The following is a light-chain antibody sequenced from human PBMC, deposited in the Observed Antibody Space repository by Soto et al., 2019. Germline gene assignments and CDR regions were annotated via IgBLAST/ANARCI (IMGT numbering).Light chain of an antibody. V-gene: IGLV2-14*03. CDR1: SSDVGAYDF. J-gene: IGLJ1*01. CDR2: EVS. Sequence: VLAQPASVSGSPGQSITISCTGTSSDVGAYDFVSWYQQHPDKAPKLMIYEVSNRPSGVSYRFSGSKSVNTATLTISGLQAEDEADYYCSSYTTSSTRVFGTGTKVTVL. CDR3: SSYTTSSTRV.